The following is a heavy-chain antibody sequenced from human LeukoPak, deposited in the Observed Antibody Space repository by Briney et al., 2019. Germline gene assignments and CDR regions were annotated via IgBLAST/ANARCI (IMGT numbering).Heavy chain of an antibody. CDR1: GGSVSSSYHY. D-gene: IGHD2-15*01. Sequence: SETLSLTCPVSGGSVSSSYHYWSWIRQPPGKGLEWIGYIYYSGSTNYNPSLKSRVTISVDTSKNQFSLKLSSVTAADTAVYYCARSSSVSSWWPDPYGMDVWGQGTTVTVSS. V-gene: IGHV4-61*01. CDR3: ARSSSVSSWWPDPYGMDV. CDR2: IYYSGST. J-gene: IGHJ6*02.